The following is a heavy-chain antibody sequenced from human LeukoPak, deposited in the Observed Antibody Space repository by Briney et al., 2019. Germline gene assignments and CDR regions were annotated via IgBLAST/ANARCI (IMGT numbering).Heavy chain of an antibody. Sequence: PSETLSLTCAVYGGSFSGYYWSWIRQPPGKGLEWIGEINHSGSTNYNPSLKSRVTISVETSKNQFSLKLSSVTAADTAVYHCARGQGYYYDSSGPYGYWGQGTLVTVSS. CDR1: GGSFSGYY. D-gene: IGHD3-22*01. CDR3: ARGQGYYYDSSGPYGY. CDR2: INHSGST. V-gene: IGHV4-34*01. J-gene: IGHJ4*02.